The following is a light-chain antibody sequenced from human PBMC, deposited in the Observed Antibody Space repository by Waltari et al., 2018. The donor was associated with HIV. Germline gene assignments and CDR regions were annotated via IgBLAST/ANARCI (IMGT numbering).Light chain of an antibody. CDR2: WAS. CDR3: QQYYSTPYS. Sequence: IVMTQSPDSLAVSPGVRATINRQSSQSVLYSSNNENYLAWYQQKAGQPPKLLIYWASTRESGVPGRFSGSGSGTDFTLTISSLQAEDVAVYYCQQYYSTPYSFGQGTKLEIK. J-gene: IGKJ2*03. V-gene: IGKV4-1*01. CDR1: QSVLYSSNNENY.